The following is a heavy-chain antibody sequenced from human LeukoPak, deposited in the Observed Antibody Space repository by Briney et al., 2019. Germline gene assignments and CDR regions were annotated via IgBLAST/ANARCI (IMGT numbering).Heavy chain of an antibody. J-gene: IGHJ4*02. CDR3: ARRGRSSVFDY. D-gene: IGHD3-16*01. CDR2: INHSGST. CDR1: GGSFSGYY. V-gene: IGHV4-34*01. Sequence: SETLSLTCAVYGGSFSGYYWSWIRQPPGKGLEWIGEINHSGSTNYNPSLKSRVTISVDTSKNQFSLKLSSVTAADTAVYYCARRGRSSVFDYWGQGTLVTVSS.